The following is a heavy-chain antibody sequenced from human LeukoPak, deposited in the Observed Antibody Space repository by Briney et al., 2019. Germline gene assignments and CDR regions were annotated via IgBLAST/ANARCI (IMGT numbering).Heavy chain of an antibody. CDR3: ATESSGALDF. CDR1: GFTFSNTF. CDR2: IDTVDYT. V-gene: IGHV3-69-1*01. D-gene: IGHD1-26*01. J-gene: IGHJ4*02. Sequence: GGSLRLSCATSGFTFSNTFLNWVRQAPGKGLQYVSSIDTVDYTYYADSVKGRFTISRDNAKNSLYLQINSLRAEDTAVYYCATESSGALDFWGQGTLVTVSS.